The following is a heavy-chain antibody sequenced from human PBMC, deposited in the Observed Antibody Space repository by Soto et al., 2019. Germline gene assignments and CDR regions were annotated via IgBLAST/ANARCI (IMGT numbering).Heavy chain of an antibody. V-gene: IGHV4-39*01. CDR3: ARLEGLAPISYYFDF. Sequence: QLQLQESGPGLVKPSETLSLTCSVSDDSINSDKYYWGWIRQPPGKGLEWIGSIYYRGNAYYNPSLPTRVTISLHKSKSRSSLKPNSVPAADSAVYFCARLEGLAPISYYFDFWGPGALVTVSS. CDR2: IYYRGNA. D-gene: IGHD3-9*01. J-gene: IGHJ4*02. CDR1: DDSINSDKYY.